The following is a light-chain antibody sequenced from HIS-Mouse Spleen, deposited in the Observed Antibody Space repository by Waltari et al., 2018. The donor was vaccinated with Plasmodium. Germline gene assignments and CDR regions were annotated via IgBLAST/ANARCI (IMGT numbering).Light chain of an antibody. CDR2: EDS. CDR1: TLPQKY. Sequence: SYELTQPPSVSVSPGPTARNTCPGDTLPQKYPYWYQQKSGQAPVLVIYEDSKRPSGIPERFSGSSSGTMATLTISGAQVEDEADYYCYSTDSSGNHRVFGGGTKLTVL. CDR3: YSTDSSGNHRV. V-gene: IGLV3-10*01. J-gene: IGLJ3*02.